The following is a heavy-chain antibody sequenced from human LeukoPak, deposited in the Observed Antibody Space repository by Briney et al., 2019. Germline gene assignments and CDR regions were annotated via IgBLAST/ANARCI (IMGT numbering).Heavy chain of an antibody. Sequence: ASVKVSCKASRYTFTRYCMHWVRQAPGQGLEWMGWINPNSGGTNYAQKFQGRVTMTRDTSISTAYMELSRLRSDDTAVYYCARDRVSGSPDYYYYYMDVWGKGTTVTVSS. CDR1: RYTFTRYC. CDR3: ARDRVSGSPDYYYYYMDV. J-gene: IGHJ6*03. D-gene: IGHD1-26*01. V-gene: IGHV1-2*02. CDR2: INPNSGGT.